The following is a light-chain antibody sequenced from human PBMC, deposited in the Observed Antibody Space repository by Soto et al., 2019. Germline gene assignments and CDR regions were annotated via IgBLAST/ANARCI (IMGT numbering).Light chain of an antibody. Sequence: IVVTQASSTLSCSPGENCTLSGRASQSINTYLGWYQQKPGQAPRLLIYDAANRATGVPARFSGSGSGTDFTLTITNLEPEDFAVYYCQHRFNWPLTFGAGTKV. J-gene: IGKJ4*02. CDR3: QHRFNWPLT. CDR1: QSINTY. CDR2: DAA. V-gene: IGKV3-11*01.